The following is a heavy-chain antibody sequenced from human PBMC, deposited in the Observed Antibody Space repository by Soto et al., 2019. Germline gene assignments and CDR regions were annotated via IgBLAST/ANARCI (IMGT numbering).Heavy chain of an antibody. D-gene: IGHD3-22*01. Sequence: SETLSLTCTVSGGSISSGGYYWSWIRQHPGKGLEWIGYIYYSGSTYYNPSLKSRVTISVDTSKNQFSLKLSSVTAADTAVYYCARDRGYYDSSGPFDPWGQGTLVTVSS. J-gene: IGHJ5*02. CDR2: IYYSGST. CDR3: ARDRGYYDSSGPFDP. V-gene: IGHV4-31*03. CDR1: GGSISSGGYY.